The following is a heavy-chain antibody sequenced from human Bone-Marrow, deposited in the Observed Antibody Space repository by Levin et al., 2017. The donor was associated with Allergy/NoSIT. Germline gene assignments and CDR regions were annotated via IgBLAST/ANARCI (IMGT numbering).Heavy chain of an antibody. Sequence: ASVKVSCKASGYAFSDYFIHWVRQAPGQGLEWMGRIGPNSGGTNYAQEFRGRVTMTRDTSINTAYMELSGVTSDDTAIYYCSATVTTLDFDYWGQGTLVTVSS. D-gene: IGHD4-17*01. J-gene: IGHJ4*02. CDR3: SATVTTLDFDY. V-gene: IGHV1-2*06. CDR1: GYAFSDYF. CDR2: IGPNSGGT.